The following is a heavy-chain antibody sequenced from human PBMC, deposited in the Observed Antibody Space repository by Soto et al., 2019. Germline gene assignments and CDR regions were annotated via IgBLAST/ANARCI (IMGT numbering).Heavy chain of an antibody. D-gene: IGHD3-22*01. Sequence: GESLKISCKGSGYSCTSYWIGWVRQMPGKGLEWMGIIYPGDSDTRYSPSFQGQVTISADKSISTAYLQWSSLKASDTAMYYCARRSSYDSSGYYYEGPSDYFDYSGPGTLVTVSS. CDR1: GYSCTSYW. J-gene: IGHJ4*02. V-gene: IGHV5-51*01. CDR3: ARRSSYDSSGYYYEGPSDYFDY. CDR2: IYPGDSDT.